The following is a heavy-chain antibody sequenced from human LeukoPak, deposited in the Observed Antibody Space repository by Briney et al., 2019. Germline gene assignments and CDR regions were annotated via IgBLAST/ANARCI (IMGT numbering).Heavy chain of an antibody. V-gene: IGHV4-34*01. CDR3: ARGRRYCSSTSCYYYYYGMDV. CDR1: GGSFNGYY. Sequence: PSETLSLTCAVYGGSFNGYYWSWIRQPPGKGLEWIGEINHSGSTNYNPSLKSRVTISVDTSKNQFSLKLSSVTAADTAVYYCARGRRYCSSTSCYYYYYGMDVWGQGTTVTVSS. CDR2: INHSGST. D-gene: IGHD2-2*01. J-gene: IGHJ6*02.